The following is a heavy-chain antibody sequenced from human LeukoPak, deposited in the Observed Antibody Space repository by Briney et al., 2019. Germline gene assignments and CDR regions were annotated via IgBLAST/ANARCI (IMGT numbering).Heavy chain of an antibody. D-gene: IGHD2-2*01. V-gene: IGHV3-23*01. Sequence: PGGSLRLSCAASGFTFSVYGMSWVRQAPGRGLEWVSAISETGDKAYYTDTVKGRFTISRDNSRNTLYLQLSSLRVEDTALYYCAVSSSSSGEWGQGTQVTVSS. CDR1: GFTFSVYG. CDR3: AVSSSSSGE. CDR2: ISETGDKA. J-gene: IGHJ4*02.